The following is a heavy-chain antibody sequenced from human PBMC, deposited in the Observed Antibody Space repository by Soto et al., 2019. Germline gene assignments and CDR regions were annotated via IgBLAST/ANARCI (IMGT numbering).Heavy chain of an antibody. CDR1: GYTFTSYY. CDR2: INPSGGST. D-gene: IGHD3-22*01. CDR3: ARDQSGDSLRLDP. V-gene: IGHV1-46*01. Sequence: ASXKVSCKASGYTFTSYYMHWVRQAPGQGLEWMGIINPSGGSTSYAQKFQGRVTMTRDTSTSTVYRELSSLRSEDTAVYYCARDQSGDSLRLDPWGQGTLVTVSS. J-gene: IGHJ5*02.